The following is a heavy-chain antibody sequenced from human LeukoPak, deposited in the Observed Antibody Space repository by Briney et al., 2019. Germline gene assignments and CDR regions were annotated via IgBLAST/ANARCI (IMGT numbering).Heavy chain of an antibody. CDR3: XXXTXXSYRNYFDY. CDR1: GFTFSSYA. D-gene: IGHD1-26*01. Sequence: GGSLRLSCAASGFTFSSYAMSWVRQAPGKGLEWVSAISGSGGSTYYADSVKGRFTISRDNSKNTLYLQMNSLRAEDTAVYYXXXXTXXSYRNYFDYWGQGTLVTVSS. V-gene: IGHV3-23*01. J-gene: IGHJ4*02. CDR2: ISGSGGST.